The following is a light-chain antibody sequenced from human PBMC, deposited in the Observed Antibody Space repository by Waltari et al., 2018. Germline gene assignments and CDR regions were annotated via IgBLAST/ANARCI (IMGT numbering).Light chain of an antibody. V-gene: IGLV2-23*02. CDR3: CSYAGRGTYV. Sequence: QSALTQPASVSGTPGQSITISCSGTTSDVGSYDLVSWYQQHPGKAPKLLICEVFTRPPDTSSLFAGANSGSTASLTISGLQPEDEADYYCCSYAGRGTYVFGSGTKVTVL. CDR2: EVF. CDR1: TSDVGSYDL. J-gene: IGLJ1*01.